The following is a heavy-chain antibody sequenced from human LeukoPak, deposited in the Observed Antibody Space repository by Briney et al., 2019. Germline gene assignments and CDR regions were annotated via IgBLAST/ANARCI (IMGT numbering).Heavy chain of an antibody. V-gene: IGHV3-7*01. Sequence: PGTSLRLSCAASGFTFSNYWMTWVRQAPGKGLEWVANINQDGSQKYYVDSVKGRFTISRDNAKNSLYLQMNSLRAEDTAVYYCARVNSVNYYFDYWGQGTLVTVSS. J-gene: IGHJ4*02. CDR1: GFTFSNYW. CDR3: ARVNSVNYYFDY. D-gene: IGHD2/OR15-2a*01. CDR2: INQDGSQK.